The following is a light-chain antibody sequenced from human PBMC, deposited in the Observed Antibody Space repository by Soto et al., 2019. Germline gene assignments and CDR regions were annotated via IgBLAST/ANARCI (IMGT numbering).Light chain of an antibody. CDR2: GAS. CDR3: QQYASSPTT. CDR1: QSLSSTY. Sequence: EIILTQSPGTLSLSPGERASLSCRASQSLSSTYLAWYQQKPGQAPRLLIFGASSRATGVPDRFVGSGSGTDFTLTITRLEPEDFVVYYCQQYASSPTTFGQGTKLDIK. V-gene: IGKV3-20*01. J-gene: IGKJ2*01.